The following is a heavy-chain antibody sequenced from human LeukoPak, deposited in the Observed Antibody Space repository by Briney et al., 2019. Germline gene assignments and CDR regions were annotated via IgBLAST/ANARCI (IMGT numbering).Heavy chain of an antibody. CDR3: AREDYDSSGYYSYYFDY. CDR1: GFTFSSYW. CDR2: LNSDGSST. Sequence: GGSLRLSCAASGFTFSSYWMHWVRQAPGKGLVWVSRLNSDGSSTSYADSVKGRFTISRDNAKNTLYLQMNSLRAEDTAVYYCAREDYDSSGYYSYYFDYWGQGTLVTVSS. J-gene: IGHJ4*02. D-gene: IGHD3-22*01. V-gene: IGHV3-74*01.